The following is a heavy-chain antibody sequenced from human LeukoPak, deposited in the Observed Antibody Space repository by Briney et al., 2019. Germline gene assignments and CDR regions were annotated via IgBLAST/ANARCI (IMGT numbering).Heavy chain of an antibody. J-gene: IGHJ4*02. D-gene: IGHD2/OR15-2a*01. Sequence: SETLSLTCAVYGGSFSAYYWSWIRQPPGKGLEWIGEINHSGGPNYNPSLKSRVSMSVDTSRNQFSLKLTSVTAADTAIYYCARVDKNGGTTFNYWGQGTLVTVSS. CDR3: ARVDKNGGTTFNY. CDR2: INHSGGP. CDR1: GGSFSAYY. V-gene: IGHV4-34*01.